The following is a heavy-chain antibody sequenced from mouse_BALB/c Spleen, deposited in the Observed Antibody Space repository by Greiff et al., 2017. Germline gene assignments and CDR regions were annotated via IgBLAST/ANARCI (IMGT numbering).Heavy chain of an antibody. CDR3: NAWNRYEGFDY. CDR1: GFNIKDYY. CDR2: IDPENGDT. V-gene: IGHV14-4*02. J-gene: IGHJ2*01. Sequence: EVQLQQSGAELVRSGASVKLSCTASGFNIKDYYMHWVKQRPEQGLEWIGWIDPENGDTEYAPKFQGKATMTADTSSNTAYLQLSSLTSEDTAVYYCNAWNRYEGFDYWGQGTTLTVSS. D-gene: IGHD2-14*01.